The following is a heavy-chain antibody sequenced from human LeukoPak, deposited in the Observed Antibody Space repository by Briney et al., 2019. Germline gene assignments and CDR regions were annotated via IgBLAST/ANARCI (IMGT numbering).Heavy chain of an antibody. V-gene: IGHV4-59*01. CDR3: ARDFRGYIDY. J-gene: IGHJ4*02. CDR1: GGSISSYY. CDR2: IYYSGST. D-gene: IGHD5-18*01. Sequence: SETLSLTCTVSGGSISSYYWSWIRQPPGKGLEWIGCIYYSGSTYYNPSLKSRVTISVDTSRNQFSLKLSSVTAADTAMYYCARDFRGYIDYWGQGALVTVSS.